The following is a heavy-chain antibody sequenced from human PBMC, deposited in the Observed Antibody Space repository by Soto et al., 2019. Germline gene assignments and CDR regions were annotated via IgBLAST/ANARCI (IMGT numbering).Heavy chain of an antibody. V-gene: IGHV3-73*01. CDR3: TRDGSVTRYAFDI. J-gene: IGHJ3*02. Sequence: EVQLVESGGDLVQPGGSLKLSCAASGFTFSGSALHWVRQASGKGLEWVGRIRSKANNYATAYAASVKGRFTISRDDSKNTAYLQMNSLKTEDTAVYYCTRDGSVTRYAFDIWGQGTMVTVSS. CDR2: IRSKANNYAT. CDR1: GFTFSGSA. D-gene: IGHD4-4*01.